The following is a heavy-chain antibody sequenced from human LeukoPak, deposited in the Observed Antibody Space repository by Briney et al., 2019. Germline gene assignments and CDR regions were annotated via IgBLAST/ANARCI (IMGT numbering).Heavy chain of an antibody. V-gene: IGHV3-11*03. Sequence: GGSLRLSCAASGFTFSDYFMSWIRQAPGKGLEWLSYIRGSTDYTKYADSVKGRFTISKDNAKKSLDLQMNSLRVEDTAVYYCARTRNDGSGDYWGQGTLVTVSS. CDR2: IRGSTDYT. CDR1: GFTFSDYF. D-gene: IGHD3-10*01. CDR3: ARTRNDGSGDY. J-gene: IGHJ4*02.